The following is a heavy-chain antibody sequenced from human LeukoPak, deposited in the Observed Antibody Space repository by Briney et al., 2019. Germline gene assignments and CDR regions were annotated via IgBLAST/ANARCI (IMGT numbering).Heavy chain of an antibody. CDR1: GFTFSSYG. V-gene: IGHV3-33*06. J-gene: IGHJ5*02. Sequence: PGRSLRLSCAASGFTFSSYGMHWVRQAPGKGLEWVAVIWYDGSNKYYADSVKGRFTISRDNSKNTLYLQMNSLRAEGTAVYYCAKGDYDYGGFDPWGQGTLVTVSS. CDR2: IWYDGSNK. D-gene: IGHD3-3*01. CDR3: AKGDYDYGGFDP.